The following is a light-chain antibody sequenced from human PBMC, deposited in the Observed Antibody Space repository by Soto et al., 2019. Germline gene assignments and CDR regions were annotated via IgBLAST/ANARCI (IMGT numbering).Light chain of an antibody. CDR3: PRSRNWLRK. J-gene: IGKJ1*01. CDR2: GAS. CDR1: QIVTSDY. Sequence: AVSVTTGDSGALRFMASQIVTSDYLAWYHQEPGRAPRLLIYGASNRATGIPDRSSGSGSGTDFALSILLMQPGDFAMSFCPRSRNWLRKFAQGTKVDIK. V-gene: IGKV3-20*01.